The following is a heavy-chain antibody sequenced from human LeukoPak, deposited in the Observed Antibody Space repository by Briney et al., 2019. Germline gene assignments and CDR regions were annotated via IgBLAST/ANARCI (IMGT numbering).Heavy chain of an antibody. V-gene: IGHV1-18*01. J-gene: IGHJ6*03. CDR1: GYTFTSYG. CDR2: ISAYNGNT. CDR3: ARDRPTPPYYYYYMDV. Sequence: ASVKVSCKASGYTFTSYGISWVRQAPGQGLEWMGWISAYNGNTNYAQKLQGRVTMTTDTSTSTAYMELRSLRSDDTAVYYCARDRPTPPYYYYYMDVWGKGTTVTVSS.